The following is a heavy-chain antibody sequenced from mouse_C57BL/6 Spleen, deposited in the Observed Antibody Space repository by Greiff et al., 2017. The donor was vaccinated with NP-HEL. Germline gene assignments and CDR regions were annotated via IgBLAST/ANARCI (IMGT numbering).Heavy chain of an antibody. CDR2: INPNNGGT. J-gene: IGHJ3*01. CDR3: ARFYYSNYVPWFAY. V-gene: IGHV1-26*01. CDR1: GYTFTDYY. Sequence: EVQLQQSGPELVKPGASVKISCKASGYTFTDYYMNWVKQSHGKSLEWIGDINPNNGGTSYNQKFKGKATLTVDKSSSTAYMELRSLTSEDSAVYYCARFYYSNYVPWFAYWGQGTLVTVSA. D-gene: IGHD2-5*01.